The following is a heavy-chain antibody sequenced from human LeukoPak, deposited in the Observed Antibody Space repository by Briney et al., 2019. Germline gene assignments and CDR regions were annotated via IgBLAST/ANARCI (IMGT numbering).Heavy chain of an antibody. J-gene: IGHJ1*01. Sequence: GGSLRLSCAASGFTFSTYGMNWVRQAPGKGLEWVSSISSSSCYIHYADSVKGRFTISRDNAKNSLYLQMNSLRAEDTAVYYCARDPGIAVAGTNWGQGTLVTVSS. CDR1: GFTFSTYG. D-gene: IGHD6-19*01. CDR2: ISSSSCYI. CDR3: ARDPGIAVAGTN. V-gene: IGHV3-21*01.